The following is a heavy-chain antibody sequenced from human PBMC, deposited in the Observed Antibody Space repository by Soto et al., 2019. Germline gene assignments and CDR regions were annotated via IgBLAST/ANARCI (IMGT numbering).Heavy chain of an antibody. D-gene: IGHD5-18*01. Sequence: SETLSLTCTVSGGSISSYYWSWIRQPPGKGLEWIGYIYYSGSNNYNPSLKSRVTISVDTSKNQFSLKLSSVTAADTAVYYCARGRTAMGHYYYYMDVWGKGTTVTVSS. J-gene: IGHJ6*03. CDR2: IYYSGSN. CDR1: GGSISSYY. V-gene: IGHV4-59*01. CDR3: ARGRTAMGHYYYYMDV.